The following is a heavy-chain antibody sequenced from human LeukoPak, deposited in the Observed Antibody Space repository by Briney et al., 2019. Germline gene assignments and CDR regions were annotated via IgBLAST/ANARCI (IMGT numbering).Heavy chain of an antibody. Sequence: SETLSPTCTVSGGSISSYYWSWIRQPPGKGLEWIGYIYYSGSTNYNPSLKSRVTISVDTSKNQLSLKLRSVTAADTAVYYCARGLGGSSGCFGYWGQGTLVTVSS. CDR1: GGSISSYY. CDR2: IYYSGST. J-gene: IGHJ4*02. V-gene: IGHV4-59*01. D-gene: IGHD6-19*01. CDR3: ARGLGGSSGCFGY.